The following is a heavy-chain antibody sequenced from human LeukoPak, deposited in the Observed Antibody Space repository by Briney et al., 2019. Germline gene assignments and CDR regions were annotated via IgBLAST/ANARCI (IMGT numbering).Heavy chain of an antibody. CDR2: ISAYNGNT. Sequence: ASVKVSCKASGYTFTSYVISWVRQAPGQGLEWMGWISAYNGNTNYAQKFQGRVTMTRDTSTSPVYMELSSLRSEDTAVYSCARDAYHKVHSVMVTAPDYWGQGTMVIVSS. CDR1: GYTFTSYV. J-gene: IGHJ4*02. V-gene: IGHV1-18*01. CDR3: ARDAYHKVHSVMVTAPDY. D-gene: IGHD2-21*02.